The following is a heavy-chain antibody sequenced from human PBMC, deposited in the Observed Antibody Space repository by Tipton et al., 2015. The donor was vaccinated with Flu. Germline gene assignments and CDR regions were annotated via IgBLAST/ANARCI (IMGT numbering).Heavy chain of an antibody. D-gene: IGHD3-10*01. CDR3: VRLTYYYGSGTSDF. CDR2: VSHSGST. V-gene: IGHV4-38-2*01. J-gene: IGHJ4*02. Sequence: GEALGSAYYWGWIRQPPGKGLEWIGSVSHSGSTYYNPSLKSRVTISIDTFKTQFSLRLSSVTAADTAVYYCVRLTYYYGSGTSDFWGQGILVTVSS. CDR1: GEALGSAYY.